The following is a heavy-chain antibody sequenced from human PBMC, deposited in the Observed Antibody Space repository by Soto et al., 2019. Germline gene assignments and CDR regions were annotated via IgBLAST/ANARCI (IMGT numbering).Heavy chain of an antibody. J-gene: IGHJ5*02. CDR2: IYSSGST. V-gene: IGHV4-30-4*01. CDR1: GASISSGDSF. Sequence: QVQLQESGPGLVKPSQTLSLTCTVSGASISSGDSFWSWIRQPPGKGLEWIAYIYSSGSTYYNPSIKRRVAISIDTSKNQFSLNLSSLTAADTAVYYCASLNLSFDPWGQGTLVTVSS. CDR3: ASLNLSFDP.